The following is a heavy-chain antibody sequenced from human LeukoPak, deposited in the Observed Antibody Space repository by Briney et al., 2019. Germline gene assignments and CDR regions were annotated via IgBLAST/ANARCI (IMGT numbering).Heavy chain of an antibody. CDR2: IYSGGST. V-gene: IGHV3-53*01. D-gene: IGHD6-19*01. CDR1: GFTVSSNY. J-gene: IGHJ4*02. Sequence: GGSLRLSCAASGFTVSSNYMSWVRQAPGKGLEWVSVIYSGGSTYYADSVKGRFTISRDNAKNSLYLQMNSLRAEDTAVYYCLIAVAGTELDYWGQGTLVTVSS. CDR3: LIAVAGTELDY.